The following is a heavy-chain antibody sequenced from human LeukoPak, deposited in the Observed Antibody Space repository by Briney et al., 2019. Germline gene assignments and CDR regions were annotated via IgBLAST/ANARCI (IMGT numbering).Heavy chain of an antibody. CDR1: GGSVSSGSYY. V-gene: IGHV4-61*01. CDR2: IYYSGST. Sequence: SETLSLTCTVSGGSVSSGSYYWSWIRQPPGKGLEWIGYIYYSGSTNYNPSLKSRVTISVDTSKNQFSLQLSSVTAADTAVYYCARDPFDYWGQGTLVTVSS. J-gene: IGHJ4*02. CDR3: ARDPFDY.